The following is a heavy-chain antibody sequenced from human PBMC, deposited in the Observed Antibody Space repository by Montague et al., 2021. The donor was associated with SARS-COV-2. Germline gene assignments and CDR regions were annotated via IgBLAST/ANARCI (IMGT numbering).Heavy chain of an antibody. J-gene: IGHJ4*01. D-gene: IGHD6-19*01. CDR2: INHSGST. Sequence: SETLSLTCAVSGGSFSGYHWSWIRQPPGKGLEWIGEINHSGSTNYNPSLKSRVTISVDTSKNQFSLKLSSVTAADTAVYYCARARRQWLVTDPGYYFDYWGQGTLVTVSS. V-gene: IGHV4-34*01. CDR1: GGSFSGYH. CDR3: ARARRQWLVTDPGYYFDY.